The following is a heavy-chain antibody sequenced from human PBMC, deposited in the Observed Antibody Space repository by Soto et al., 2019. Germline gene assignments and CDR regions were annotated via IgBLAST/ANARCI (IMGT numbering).Heavy chain of an antibody. J-gene: IGHJ2*01. Sequence: QVQLQESGPGLVKPSETLSLTCTVSGGSISGGVHSWSWIRQPPGKGLEWIGHIFDSGRTYYNPSLKSRLTISVDTSKNQFSLRLSSVTAADTAVYYCAIEIMPLTNDWYFDPCGRGTLVTVSS. D-gene: IGHD2-8*01. CDR2: IFDSGRT. V-gene: IGHV4-30-4*01. CDR1: GGSISGGVHS. CDR3: AIEIMPLTNDWYFDP.